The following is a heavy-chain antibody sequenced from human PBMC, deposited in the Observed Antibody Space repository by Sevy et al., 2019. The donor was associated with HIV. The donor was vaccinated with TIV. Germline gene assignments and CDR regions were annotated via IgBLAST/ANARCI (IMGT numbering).Heavy chain of an antibody. J-gene: IGHJ3*02. CDR3: AKPGKFSGSYLDAFDI. CDR1: GFTFSKYG. D-gene: IGHD1-26*01. CDR2: ISYDGGNK. Sequence: GGSLRLSCAASGFTFSKYGMHWVRQAPGKGLEWVAVISYDGGNKYYADSVKGRFTISKDNLKNTLYLQMNSLRAEDTAIYYCAKPGKFSGSYLDAFDIWGQGTMVIVSS. V-gene: IGHV3-30*18.